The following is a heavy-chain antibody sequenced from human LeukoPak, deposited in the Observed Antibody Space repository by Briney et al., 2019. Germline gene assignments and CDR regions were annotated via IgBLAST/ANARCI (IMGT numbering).Heavy chain of an antibody. CDR1: GFTVSSNY. CDR2: IYSGGST. V-gene: IGHV3-53*01. CDR3: ARQPVYYDSSGYYSHDDY. J-gene: IGHJ4*02. D-gene: IGHD3-22*01. Sequence: GGSLRLSCAASGFTVSSNYMSWVRQAPGKGLEWVSVIYSGGSTYYADSVKGRFTISRDNSKNTLYLQMNSLRAEDTAVYYCARQPVYYDSSGYYSHDDYWGQGTLVTVSS.